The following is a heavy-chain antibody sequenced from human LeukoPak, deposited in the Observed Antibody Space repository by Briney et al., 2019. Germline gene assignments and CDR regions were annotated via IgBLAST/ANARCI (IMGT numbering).Heavy chain of an antibody. D-gene: IGHD3-22*01. Sequence: GGSLRLSCEASGFTCDDYGMSWVRQAPGKGLEWVSGINWNGGSTGYADSVKGRFTISRDNAKNSLYLQMNSLRAEDTALYHCARGSSDSSGYYLDYWGQGTLVTVSS. V-gene: IGHV3-20*01. CDR3: ARGSSDSSGYYLDY. CDR1: GFTCDDYG. CDR2: INWNGGST. J-gene: IGHJ4*02.